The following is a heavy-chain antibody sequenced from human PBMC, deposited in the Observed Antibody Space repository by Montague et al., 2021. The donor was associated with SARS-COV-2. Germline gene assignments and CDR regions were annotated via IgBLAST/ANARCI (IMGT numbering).Heavy chain of an antibody. Sequence: SLRLSCAASGLTFNCYAFSWVRQAPGKGLEWVSIIYRGGSITYYADALKGRYTISRDDFKNTVYLQMNSLRADDTAVYYCATRYNSGWHDALDIWGQGTMVTVSS. CDR3: ATRYNSGWHDALDI. D-gene: IGHD6-19*01. CDR2: IYRGGSIT. CDR1: GLTFNCYA. J-gene: IGHJ3*02. V-gene: IGHV3-23*03.